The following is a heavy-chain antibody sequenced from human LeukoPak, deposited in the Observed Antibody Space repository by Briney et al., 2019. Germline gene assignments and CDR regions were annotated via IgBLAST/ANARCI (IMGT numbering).Heavy chain of an antibody. Sequence: PPGGSLRLSCAVSGLTFSSSWMDWVRQAPGKGLEWVASINPDGNKKYSADSVKGRFTISRDNAENSLYLQMNSLRAEDTAVYYCARGYCSGGSCYPDAFDIWGQGTMVTVSS. V-gene: IGHV3-7*03. D-gene: IGHD2-15*01. CDR3: ARGYCSGGSCYPDAFDI. CDR2: INPDGNKK. CDR1: GLTFSSSW. J-gene: IGHJ3*02.